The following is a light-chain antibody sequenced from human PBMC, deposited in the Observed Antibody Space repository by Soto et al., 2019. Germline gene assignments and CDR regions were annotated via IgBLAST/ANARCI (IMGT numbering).Light chain of an antibody. CDR2: DAS. Sequence: DIQMTQSPSTLSASVGDRVTITCRASQSISSRLAWYQQRPGKAPKLLIYDASSLESGVPSRFSGSGSGTEFTLTIGSLQPDDFATYYCQHYNSYSEAFGQGTKVDIK. CDR3: QHYNSYSEA. V-gene: IGKV1-5*01. CDR1: QSISSR. J-gene: IGKJ1*01.